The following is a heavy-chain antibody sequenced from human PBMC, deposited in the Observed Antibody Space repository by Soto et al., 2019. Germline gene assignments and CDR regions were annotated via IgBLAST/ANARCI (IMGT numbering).Heavy chain of an antibody. CDR2: INHSGST. J-gene: IGHJ4*02. Sequence: SETLSLTCAVYGGSFSGYYWSWIRQPPGKGLEWIGEINHSGSTNYNPSLKSRVTISVDTSKNQFSLKLSSVTAADTAVYYCARRGGSSSWYRACDYWGQGTLVTVSS. CDR3: ARRGGSSSWYRACDY. V-gene: IGHV4-34*01. CDR1: GGSFSGYY. D-gene: IGHD6-13*01.